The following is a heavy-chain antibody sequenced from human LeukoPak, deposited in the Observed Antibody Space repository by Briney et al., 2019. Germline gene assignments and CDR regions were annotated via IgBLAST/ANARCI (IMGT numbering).Heavy chain of an antibody. V-gene: IGHV1-24*01. Sequence: ASVKVSCKVSGYTLTELSMHWVRQAPGKGLEWMGGFDPEDGETIYAQKFQGRVTMTEDTSTDTAYMELSSLRSEDTAVYYCARMLTAAGIRYYYYMDVWGKGTTVTVSS. CDR2: FDPEDGET. J-gene: IGHJ6*03. CDR3: ARMLTAAGIRYYYYMDV. CDR1: GYTLTELS. D-gene: IGHD6-13*01.